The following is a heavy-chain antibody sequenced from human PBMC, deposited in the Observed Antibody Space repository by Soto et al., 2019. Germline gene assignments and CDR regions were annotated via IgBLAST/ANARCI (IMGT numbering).Heavy chain of an antibody. CDR2: ISGNGGTT. CDR1: GVAFSFYS. Sequence: EVVLLESGGGLVQPGGSLRLSCEVSGVAFSFYSMSWVRQAPGKGLEWAASISGNGGTTYYAASGKGRFTFSRDNSKNTVYLQMNSLRGEDTAVYYCAKDRGGFTSGWEFFDFWGQGTLVTVSS. D-gene: IGHD6-19*01. J-gene: IGHJ4*02. CDR3: AKDRGGFTSGWEFFDF. V-gene: IGHV3-23*01.